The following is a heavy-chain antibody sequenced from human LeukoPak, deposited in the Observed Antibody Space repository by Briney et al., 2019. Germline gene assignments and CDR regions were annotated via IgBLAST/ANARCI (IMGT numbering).Heavy chain of an antibody. CDR3: AKARQGGTTVPFDY. V-gene: IGHV3-23*01. Sequence: GGSLRLSCAASGFTFAGYAMTWVRQAPGKGLEWVSAISFSGGRTFYADSVKGRFTISRDNSKNTVYLQMNSLRAEDTAIYYCAKARQGGTTVPFDYWGQGTLVTVSS. J-gene: IGHJ4*02. D-gene: IGHD4-17*01. CDR1: GFTFAGYA. CDR2: ISFSGGRT.